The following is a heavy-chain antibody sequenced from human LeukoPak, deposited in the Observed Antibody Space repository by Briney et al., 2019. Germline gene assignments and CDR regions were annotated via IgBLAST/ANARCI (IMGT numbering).Heavy chain of an antibody. D-gene: IGHD1-26*01. Sequence: PSETLSLTCTVSGGSISSSSYYWGWIRQPPGKGLEWIGSIYYSGSTYYNPSLKSRVTISVDTSKNQFSLKLSSVTAADTAVYYCARHTPPRRIVGATESDYWGQGTLVTVSS. CDR1: GGSISSSSYY. J-gene: IGHJ4*02. CDR2: IYYSGST. V-gene: IGHV4-39*01. CDR3: ARHTPPRRIVGATESDY.